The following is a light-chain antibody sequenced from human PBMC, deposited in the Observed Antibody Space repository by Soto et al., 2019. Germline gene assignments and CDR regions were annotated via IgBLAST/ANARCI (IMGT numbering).Light chain of an antibody. CDR3: QQYGSSLGT. J-gene: IGKJ4*01. V-gene: IGKV3D-20*01. CDR2: DAS. Sequence: EIVLTQSPATLSLSPGERATLSCGASQSVGSSYLAWYQQKPGLAPRLLIYDASSRATGIPDRFSGSGSGTDFTLTISRLEPEDSAVYYCQQYGSSLGTFCGGTKVEIK. CDR1: QSVGSSY.